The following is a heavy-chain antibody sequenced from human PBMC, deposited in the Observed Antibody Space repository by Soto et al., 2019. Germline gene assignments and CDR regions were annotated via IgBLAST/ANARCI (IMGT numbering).Heavy chain of an antibody. V-gene: IGHV3-21*06. CDR1: GFTFTRDS. CDR2: VSSTTNYI. CDR3: ARESEDLTSNFDY. J-gene: IGHJ4*02. Sequence: EVQLVESGGGLVKPWGSLRLSCAASGFTFTRDSMNWVRQAPGKGLEWASSVSSTTNYIYYGDSMKGRFTISRDNARNSRYLEMNSLTAEYTAVYYGARESEDLTSNFDYWGQGTLVTVSS.